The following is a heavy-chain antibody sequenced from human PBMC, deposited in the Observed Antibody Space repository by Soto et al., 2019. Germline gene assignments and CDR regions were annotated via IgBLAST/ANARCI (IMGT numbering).Heavy chain of an antibody. Sequence: QVQLQQWGAGLLKPSETLSLTCAVYGGFFSGYYWSWIRQPPGKGLEWIGEINHSGSTNYNPSLKSRVTISVDTSRNQFSLKLSSVTAADTAVYYCARGPAVVVPAAKKFDYWGQGTLVTVSS. D-gene: IGHD2-2*01. CDR3: ARGPAVVVPAAKKFDY. V-gene: IGHV4-34*01. CDR2: INHSGST. J-gene: IGHJ4*02. CDR1: GGFFSGYY.